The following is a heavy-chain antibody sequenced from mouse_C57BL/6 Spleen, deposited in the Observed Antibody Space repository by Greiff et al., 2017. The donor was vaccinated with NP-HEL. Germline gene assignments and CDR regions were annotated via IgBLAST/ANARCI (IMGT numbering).Heavy chain of an antibody. CDR3: TEDYGSSYWYFDV. D-gene: IGHD1-1*01. V-gene: IGHV14-1*01. Sequence: EVQLQQSGAELVRPGASVKLSCTASGFNIKDYYMHWVKQRPEQGLEWIGRIDPEDGDTEYAPKFQGKATMTADTSSNTAYLQLSSLTSEDTAVYYCTEDYGSSYWYFDVWGTGTTVTVSS. CDR1: GFNIKDYY. CDR2: IDPEDGDT. J-gene: IGHJ1*03.